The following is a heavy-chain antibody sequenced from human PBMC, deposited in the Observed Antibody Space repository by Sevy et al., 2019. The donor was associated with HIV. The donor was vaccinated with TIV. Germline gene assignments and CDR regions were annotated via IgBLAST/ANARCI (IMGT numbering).Heavy chain of an antibody. CDR1: GYSISSGYY. V-gene: IGHV4-38-2*01. CDR2: IYHGGST. CDR3: ARARYYDSSAYYYFDY. Sequence: SKTLSLTCAVSGYSISSGYYWGWIRQPPGKGLEWIGSIYHGGSTYYNPSLKSRVTISVDTSKNQFSLKLSSVTAADTAVYYCARARYYDSSAYYYFDYWGQGTLVTVSS. J-gene: IGHJ4*02. D-gene: IGHD3-22*01.